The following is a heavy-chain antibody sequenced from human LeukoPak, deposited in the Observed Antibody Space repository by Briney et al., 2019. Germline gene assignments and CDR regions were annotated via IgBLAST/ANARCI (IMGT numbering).Heavy chain of an antibody. CDR3: AREVVVPAAIYVDY. D-gene: IGHD2-2*01. Sequence: ALVKVSCKVSGYTLTELSMHWVRQAPGKGLEWMGGFDPEYGEAIYAQKFQGGVTMTEDTSTDTAYMELSSLRSDDTAVYYCAREVVVPAAIYVDYWGQGTLVTVSS. J-gene: IGHJ4*02. CDR1: GYTLTELS. V-gene: IGHV1-24*01. CDR2: FDPEYGEA.